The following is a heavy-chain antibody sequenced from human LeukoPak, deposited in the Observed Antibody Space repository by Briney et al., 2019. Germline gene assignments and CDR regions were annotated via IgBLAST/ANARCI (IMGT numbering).Heavy chain of an antibody. D-gene: IGHD2-2*02. J-gene: IGHJ4*02. CDR1: GFTVSSNY. CDR3: AREYCTGTSCYNYFDY. V-gene: IGHV3-53*01. Sequence: TGGSLRLSCAASGFTVSSNYMSWVRQAPGKGLEWVSVIYSGGCAYYADSVKGRFTISRDSSKNTLYLQMNSLRAEDTAVYHCAREYCTGTSCYNYFDYWGQGTLVSVSS. CDR2: IYSGGCA.